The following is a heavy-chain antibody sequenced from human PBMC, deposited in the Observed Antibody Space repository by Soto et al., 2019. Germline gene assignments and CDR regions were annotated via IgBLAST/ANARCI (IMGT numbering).Heavy chain of an antibody. D-gene: IGHD2-2*01. V-gene: IGHV4-39*01. CDR1: RPSISSSSSY. CDR2: IYYSGST. Sequence: SDTLSLTCTVSRPSISSSSSYWGWIRQPPGKGLEWIGSIYYSGSTYYNPSLKSRVTISVDTSKNQFSLKLSSVTAADTAVYYCARSIVVVPAAIALTEAAYYYYGMDVWGQGTTVT. J-gene: IGHJ6*02. CDR3: ARSIVVVPAAIALTEAAYYYYGMDV.